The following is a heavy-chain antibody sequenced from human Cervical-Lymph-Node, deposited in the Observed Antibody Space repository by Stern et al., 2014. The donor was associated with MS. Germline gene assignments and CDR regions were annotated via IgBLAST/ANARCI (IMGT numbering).Heavy chain of an antibody. V-gene: IGHV1-69*01. J-gene: IGHJ6*02. CDR1: GDTLSRYA. D-gene: IGHD6-19*01. CDR2: IIPISRKE. Sequence: VQLVESGAEVKKTGSSVKVSCKASGDTLSRYAISWVRQAPGQGLQWMGGIIPISRKENYAQKFQGRVKLIADESTSTAYMELSSLRSEDAAVYYCASSYSGWDNPYHFYGMDVWGQGTTVTVSS. CDR3: ASSYSGWDNPYHFYGMDV.